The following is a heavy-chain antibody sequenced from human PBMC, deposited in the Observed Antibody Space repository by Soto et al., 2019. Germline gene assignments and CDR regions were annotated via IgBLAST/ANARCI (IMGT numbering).Heavy chain of an antibody. Sequence: QVQLVQSGAEVKKPGASAKVSCKASGFTFSAYYIYWVRQAPGQGLEWIGWINPNSGGTNNAQKFQGRVTMTRESSTSTVYMELSALISDDTAVYFCARSLLDEYSSSWRSAYYGMDVWGQGTTVTVSS. J-gene: IGHJ6*02. V-gene: IGHV1-2*02. CDR1: GFTFSAYY. D-gene: IGHD2-2*01. CDR2: INPNSGGT. CDR3: ARSLLDEYSSSWRSAYYGMDV.